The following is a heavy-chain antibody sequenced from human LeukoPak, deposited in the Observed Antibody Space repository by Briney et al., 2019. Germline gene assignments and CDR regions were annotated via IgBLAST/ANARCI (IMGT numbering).Heavy chain of an antibody. CDR2: MNPNSGNT. CDR1: GYTFTSYD. Sequence: ASVKVSCKASGYTFTSYDINWVRQATGQGLEWMGWMNPNSGNTGYAQKFQGRVTITRNTSISTAYMELSSLRSEDTAVYYCARGRHQLLYMEYYYYYMDVWGKGTTVTVSS. J-gene: IGHJ6*03. V-gene: IGHV1-8*03. D-gene: IGHD2-2*02. CDR3: ARGRHQLLYMEYYYYYMDV.